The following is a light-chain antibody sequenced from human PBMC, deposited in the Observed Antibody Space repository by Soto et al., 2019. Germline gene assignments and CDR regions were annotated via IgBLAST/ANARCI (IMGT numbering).Light chain of an antibody. CDR3: ETWDTNVVV. V-gene: IGLV4-60*02. J-gene: IGLJ2*01. Sequence: QLVLTQSSSASASVGSSVKLTCTLSSGHSTYIIAWHQQQPGKAPRYLMKLEGSGSYNKGSGIPDRFSGSSSAADRYLTISNLQFEDEADYYCETWDTNVVVFGGGTKLTVL. CDR1: SGHSTYI. CDR2: LEGSGSY.